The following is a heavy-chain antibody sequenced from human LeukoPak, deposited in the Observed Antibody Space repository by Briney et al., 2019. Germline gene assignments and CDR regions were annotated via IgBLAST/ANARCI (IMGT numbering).Heavy chain of an antibody. J-gene: IGHJ4*02. D-gene: IGHD2/OR15-2a*01. CDR1: GFTFSSYS. V-gene: IGHV3-48*01. CDR2: ISSSSSTI. CDR3: AKVFRGGVDY. Sequence: GGSLRLSCAASGFTFSSYSMNRVRQAPGKGLEWVSYISSSSSTIYYADSVKGRFTISRDNSKNTLYPQMNSLRAEDTAVYYCAKVFRGGVDYWGQGTLVTVSS.